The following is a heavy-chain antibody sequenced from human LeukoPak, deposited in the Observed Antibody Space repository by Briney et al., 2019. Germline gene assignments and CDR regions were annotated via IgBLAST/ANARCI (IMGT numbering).Heavy chain of an antibody. D-gene: IGHD2-2*01. Sequence: ASVKVSCKASGYTFTGYNMHWVRQAPGQGLEWMGWINPNSGGTNYAQKFQGRVTMTRDTSISTAYMELNRLTSDDAASYYCARELGFCSSSSCPLYHYWGQGTLVTVSS. V-gene: IGHV1-2*02. J-gene: IGHJ4*02. CDR1: GYTFTGYN. CDR3: ARELGFCSSSSCPLYHY. CDR2: INPNSGGT.